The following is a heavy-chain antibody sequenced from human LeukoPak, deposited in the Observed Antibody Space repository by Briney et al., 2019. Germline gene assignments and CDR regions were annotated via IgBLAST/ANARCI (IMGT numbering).Heavy chain of an antibody. CDR1: GFNFANHA. J-gene: IGHJ4*02. CDR2: ISGGGDIT. D-gene: IGHD2-21*02. V-gene: IGHV3-23*01. CDR3: VREDTPATANY. Sequence: GGSLRLSCAASGFNFANHAMSWVRQTAGKGLEWVSAISGGGDITYYADSVKGRFTISRDNSKDTLSLQMHSLRPGDTAVYYCVREDTPATANYWGQGTLVTISS.